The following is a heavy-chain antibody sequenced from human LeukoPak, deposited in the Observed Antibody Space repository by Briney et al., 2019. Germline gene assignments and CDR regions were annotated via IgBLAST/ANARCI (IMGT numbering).Heavy chain of an antibody. CDR3: ARDSSGNDY. J-gene: IGHJ4*02. Sequence: GGSLRLSCEASGFTFSTYWMSWVRQAPGKGLEWVANIKQDGSEKYYVDSVKGRFTISRDNAKNSLYLQMNSLRAENTAMYYCARDSSGNDYWGQGTLVTVSS. V-gene: IGHV3-7*01. CDR2: IKQDGSEK. CDR1: GFTFSTYW. D-gene: IGHD4-23*01.